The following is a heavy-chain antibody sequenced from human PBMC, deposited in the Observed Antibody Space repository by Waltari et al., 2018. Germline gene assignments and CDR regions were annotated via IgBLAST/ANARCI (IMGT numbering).Heavy chain of an antibody. CDR3: ARAYYDFWRGYYHLDY. Sequence: QVQLVQSGAEVKKPGASVKVSCKASGYTFTGYYMHWVRQAPGQGLEWMGWINPNSGGTNYAQKFQGGVTMTRDTSISTAYMGLSRLRSDDTAVYYCARAYYDFWRGYYHLDYWGQGTLVTVSS. V-gene: IGHV1-2*02. J-gene: IGHJ4*02. CDR1: GYTFTGYY. D-gene: IGHD3-3*01. CDR2: INPNSGGT.